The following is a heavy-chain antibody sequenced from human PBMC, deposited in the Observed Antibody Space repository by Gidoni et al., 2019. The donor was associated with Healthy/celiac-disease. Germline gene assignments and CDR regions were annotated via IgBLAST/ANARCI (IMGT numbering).Heavy chain of an antibody. J-gene: IGHJ6*02. CDR3: ASAPRSRPYGMDV. CDR1: GYTFTSYA. CDR2: INAGNGNT. V-gene: IGHV1-3*01. D-gene: IGHD2-2*01. Sequence: QVQLVQSGAEVKKPGASVKVSCKASGYTFTSYAMHWVRQAPGQRLEWMGWINAGNGNTKYSQKFQGRVTITRDTSASTAYMELSSLRSEDTAVYYCASAPRSRPYGMDVWGQGTTVTVSS.